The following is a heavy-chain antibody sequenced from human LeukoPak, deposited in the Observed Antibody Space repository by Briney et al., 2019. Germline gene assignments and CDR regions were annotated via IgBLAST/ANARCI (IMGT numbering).Heavy chain of an antibody. CDR1: GXTFXXYG. D-gene: IGHD5-12*01. CDR3: ARNRATTVDY. CDR2: ISAYNGNT. V-gene: IGHV1-18*01. J-gene: IGHJ4*02. Sequence: VXXSXXXXGXTFXXYGISWVRQAPXQXLEWMGWISAYNGNTNYAQKLQGRVTMTTDTSTSTAYMELRSLRSDDTAVYYCARNRATTVDYWGQGALVTVSS.